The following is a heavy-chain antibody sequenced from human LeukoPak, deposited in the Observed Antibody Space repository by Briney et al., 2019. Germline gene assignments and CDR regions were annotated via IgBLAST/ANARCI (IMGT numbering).Heavy chain of an antibody. CDR3: ARFYSNGEYFQY. CDR1: GGSISSGSYY. CDR2: THYSGST. D-gene: IGHD4-11*01. J-gene: IGHJ1*01. Sequence: SETLSLTCTVSGGSISSGSYYWSWIRQPPGKGLEWIGYTHYSGSTNYNSSLKSRVTISVDTSKNQFSLKLSSVTAADTAVYYCARFYSNGEYFQYWGQGTLVTVSS. V-gene: IGHV4-61*01.